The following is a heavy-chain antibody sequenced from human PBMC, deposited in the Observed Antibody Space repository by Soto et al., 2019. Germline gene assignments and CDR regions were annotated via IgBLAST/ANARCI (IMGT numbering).Heavy chain of an antibody. V-gene: IGHV1-18*01. CDR3: ASGSPTTTVTTFSY. CDR2: ISAYNGNT. J-gene: IGHJ4*02. Sequence: ASVKVSCKASGYTFTSYGISWVRQAPGQGLEWMGWISAYNGNTNYAQKLQGRVTMTTDTSTSTAYMELRSLRSDDTAVFYCASGSPTTTVTTFSYWGQGTQLTVTS. CDR1: GYTFTSYG. D-gene: IGHD4-17*01.